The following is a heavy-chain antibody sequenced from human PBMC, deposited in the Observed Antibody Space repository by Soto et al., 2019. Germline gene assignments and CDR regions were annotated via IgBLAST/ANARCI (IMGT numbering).Heavy chain of an antibody. CDR2: INAINGDT. D-gene: IGHD3-22*01. CDR3: ARSCGYFFPFDG. J-gene: IGHJ4*02. V-gene: IGHV1-3*01. CDR1: GYTFAREG. Sequence: QVHLVQSGAEVKKPGASVKVSCKASGYTFAREGMHWVRQAPGQGLEWLGWINAINGDTKYSQRFQGRVTVTRDTSANTASLELCSLLFEDTAVYYCARSCGYFFPFDGWGQGPLVTVSS.